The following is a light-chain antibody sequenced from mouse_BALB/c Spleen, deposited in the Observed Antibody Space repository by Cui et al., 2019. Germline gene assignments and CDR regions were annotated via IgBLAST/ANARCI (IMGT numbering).Light chain of an antibody. V-gene: IGKV5-48*01. CDR3: QQSNSWPIT. CDR2: YAS. CDR1: QGIGTS. Sequence: DILLTQSPAILSVSPGERVSFSCRASQGIGTSIHWYQQRTNGSPRLLIKYASESISGIPSRFSGSGSGTDFTLSINSVESEDIADYYCQQSNSWPITFGSGTKLEIK. J-gene: IGKJ4*01.